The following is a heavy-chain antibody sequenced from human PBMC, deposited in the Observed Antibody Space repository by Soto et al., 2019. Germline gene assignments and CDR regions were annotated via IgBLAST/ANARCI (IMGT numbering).Heavy chain of an antibody. V-gene: IGHV3-11*05. Sequence: QVQLVESGGGLVKPGGSLRLSCAASGFTFSDYYMSWIRQAPGKGLEWVSYISSSSSYTNYTDSVKGRFTISRDNAKNSLYLQMNSLRAEDTAVYYCARDYRSSGWFSYWGQGTLVTVSS. CDR1: GFTFSDYY. D-gene: IGHD6-19*01. CDR2: ISSSSSYT. CDR3: ARDYRSSGWFSY. J-gene: IGHJ4*02.